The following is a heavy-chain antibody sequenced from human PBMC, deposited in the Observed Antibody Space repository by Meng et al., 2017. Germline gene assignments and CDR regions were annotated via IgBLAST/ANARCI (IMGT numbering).Heavy chain of an antibody. V-gene: IGHV3-21*01. CDR3: ARVPRPWGSVGHFDY. Sequence: GESLKISCAASGFTFSSYSMNWVRQAPGKGLEWVSSISSSSSYIYYADSVKGRFTISRDNAKNSLYLQMNSLRAEDTAVYYCARVPRPWGSVGHFDYWGQGTMVTVSS. CDR2: ISSSSSYI. CDR1: GFTFSSYS. D-gene: IGHD4-23*01. J-gene: IGHJ4*02.